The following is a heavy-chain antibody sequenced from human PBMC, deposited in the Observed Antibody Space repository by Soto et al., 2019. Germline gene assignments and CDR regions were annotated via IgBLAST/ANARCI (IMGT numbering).Heavy chain of an antibody. Sequence: NPSETLSLTCTVSGGSVSSGSYYWNWIRQPPGKGLEWIGYIYYSGSTNYNPSLKSRVTISVDTSKNQFSLKLSSVTAADTAVYYCARDRDSSSSFGGIAYYLDYWGQGTLVTVSS. J-gene: IGHJ4*02. CDR1: GGSVSSGSYY. CDR3: ARDRDSSSSFGGIAYYLDY. D-gene: IGHD6-6*01. CDR2: IYYSGST. V-gene: IGHV4-61*01.